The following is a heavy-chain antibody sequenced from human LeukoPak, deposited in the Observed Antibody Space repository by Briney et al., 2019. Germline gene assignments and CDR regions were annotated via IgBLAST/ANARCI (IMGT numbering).Heavy chain of an antibody. J-gene: IGHJ5*02. CDR2: ISAYNGNT. D-gene: IGHD1-1*01. Sequence: ASVKVSCKASGYTFTTYGVSWVRQAPGQGLEWMGWISAYNGNTNYAQSLQGRVTMTTDTSTSTAYMELRSLRSDDTAVYYCARYNRGLVAPARAWFDPWGQGTLVTVSS. V-gene: IGHV1-18*01. CDR3: ARYNRGLVAPARAWFDP. CDR1: GYTFTTYG.